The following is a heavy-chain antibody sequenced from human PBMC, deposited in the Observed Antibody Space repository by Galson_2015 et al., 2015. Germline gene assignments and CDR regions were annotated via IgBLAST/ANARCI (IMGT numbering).Heavy chain of an antibody. J-gene: IGHJ4*02. CDR1: GYTFTGYY. CDR2: INPNSGGT. D-gene: IGHD3-3*01. CDR3: ARDRATYYDFWSGLDY. V-gene: IGHV1-2*06. Sequence: QSGAEVTKPGASVKVSCTASGYTFTGYYMHWVRQAPGQGLEWMGRINPNSGGTNYAQKFQGRVTMTRDTSINTAYMELSRLRSDDTAVYYCARDRATYYDFWSGLDYWGQGTLVTVSS.